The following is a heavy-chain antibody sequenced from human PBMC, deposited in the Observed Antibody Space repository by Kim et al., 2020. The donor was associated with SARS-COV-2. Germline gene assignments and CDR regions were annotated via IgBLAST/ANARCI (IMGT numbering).Heavy chain of an antibody. Sequence: GGSLRLSCAASGFTFSSYAMSWVRQAPGKGLEWVSAISGSGGSTYYADSVKGRFTISRDNSKNTLYLQMNSLRAEDTAVYYCAKTDRGDIVVVPAAIPGWRFDPWGQGTLVTVSS. CDR1: GFTFSSYA. D-gene: IGHD2-2*02. V-gene: IGHV3-23*01. J-gene: IGHJ5*02. CDR2: ISGSGGST. CDR3: AKTDRGDIVVVPAAIPGWRFDP.